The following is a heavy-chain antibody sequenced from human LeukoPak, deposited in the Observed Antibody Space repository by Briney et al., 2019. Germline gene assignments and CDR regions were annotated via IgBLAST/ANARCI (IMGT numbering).Heavy chain of an antibody. J-gene: IGHJ4*02. CDR1: GGSISSYY. CDR3: ARQSGWYYFDY. Sequence: SETLSLTCTVSGGSISSYYWSWIRQPPGKGLEWIGYIYYSGSTNYNPSLKSPVTISVDTSKNQFSLKLSSVTAADTAVYYCARQSGWYYFDYWGQGTLVTVSS. CDR2: IYYSGST. V-gene: IGHV4-59*01. D-gene: IGHD6-19*01.